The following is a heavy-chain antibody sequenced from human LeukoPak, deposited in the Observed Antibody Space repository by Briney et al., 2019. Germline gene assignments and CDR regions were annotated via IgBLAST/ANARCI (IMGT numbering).Heavy chain of an antibody. CDR1: GGSISSGGYY. Sequence: SQTLSLTCTVSGGSISSGGYYWSWIRQHPGKGLEWIGHIYYSGSTYYNPSLKSRVTISVDTSKNQFSLKLGSVTAADTAVYYCAREYSSSWYVSPPNYYGMDVWGQGTTVTVSS. V-gene: IGHV4-31*03. CDR2: IYYSGST. J-gene: IGHJ6*02. CDR3: AREYSSSWYVSPPNYYGMDV. D-gene: IGHD6-13*01.